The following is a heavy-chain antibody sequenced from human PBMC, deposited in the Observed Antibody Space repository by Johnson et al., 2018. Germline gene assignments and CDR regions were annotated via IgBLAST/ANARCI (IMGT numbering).Heavy chain of an antibody. D-gene: IGHD3-3*01. J-gene: IGHJ1*01. CDR1: GGTFRRYA. Sequence: QVQLQESGAEVKKPGSSVKVSCKASGGTFRRYAISWLRQAPGQGLEWMGGVIPMFGPPNSAPKFLGRVMLTAEKATSIAYMELSRRRSEDTAVYYCATPISAGAEYFQHWGQGTLVTVSS. CDR2: VIPMFGPP. CDR3: ATPISAGAEYFQH. V-gene: IGHV1-69*06.